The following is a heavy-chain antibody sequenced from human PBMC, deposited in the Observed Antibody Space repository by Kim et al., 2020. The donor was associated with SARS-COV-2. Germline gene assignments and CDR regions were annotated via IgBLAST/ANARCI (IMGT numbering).Heavy chain of an antibody. CDR2: ISAYNGNT. CDR1: GYTFTIYG. CDR3: ARDRVPYCSSTSCYWFDP. J-gene: IGHJ5*02. V-gene: IGHV1-18*01. D-gene: IGHD2-2*01. Sequence: ASVKVSCKASGYTFTIYGISWVRQAPGQGLEWMGWISAYNGNTNYAQKLQGRVTMTTDTSTSTAYMELRSLRSDDTAVYYCARDRVPYCSSTSCYWFDPWGQGTLVTVSS.